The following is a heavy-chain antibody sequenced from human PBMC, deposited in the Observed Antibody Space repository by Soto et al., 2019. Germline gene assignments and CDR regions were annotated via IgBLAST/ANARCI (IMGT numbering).Heavy chain of an antibody. CDR3: ARGVALNPFAGHWFDS. D-gene: IGHD2-15*01. CDR2: IYFSGIT. CDR1: AFSPSSSNYY. J-gene: IGHJ5*01. Sequence: PWETLALTSPCSAFSPSSSNYYLRWIRQPPGKGVEWIWYIYFSGITNYNPSLQSRATISVDTSGSQFSLNLVSVTAADTAIYYCARGVALNPFAGHWFDSWGQGTLGNVS. V-gene: IGHV4-61*01.